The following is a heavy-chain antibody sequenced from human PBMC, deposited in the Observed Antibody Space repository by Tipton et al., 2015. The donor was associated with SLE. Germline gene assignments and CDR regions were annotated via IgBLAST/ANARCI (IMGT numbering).Heavy chain of an antibody. D-gene: IGHD4-17*01. V-gene: IGHV5-51*03. Sequence: QSGAEVKKPGESLKISCKGSGYSFTSYWIGWVRQMPGKGLEWMGIIYPGDSDTRYSPSFQGQVTISADKSISTAYLQWSSLKASDTAMYYCASPHDYGDSGDAFDIWGQGTMVTVSS. CDR3: ASPHDYGDSGDAFDI. CDR2: IYPGDSDT. CDR1: GYSFTSYW. J-gene: IGHJ3*02.